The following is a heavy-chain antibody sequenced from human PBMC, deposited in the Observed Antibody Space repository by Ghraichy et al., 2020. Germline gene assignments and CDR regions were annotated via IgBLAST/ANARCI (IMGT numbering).Heavy chain of an antibody. CDR1: GFTFSSYS. CDR2: ISSSSSYI. J-gene: IGHJ5*02. V-gene: IGHV3-21*01. D-gene: IGHD6-6*01. CDR3: ARIEYSSSLAIGFDP. Sequence: GGSLRLSCAASGFTFSSYSMNWVRQAPGKGLEWVSSISSSSSYIYYADSVKGRFTISRDNAKNSLYLQMNSLRAEDTAVYYCARIEYSSSLAIGFDPWGQGTLVTVSS.